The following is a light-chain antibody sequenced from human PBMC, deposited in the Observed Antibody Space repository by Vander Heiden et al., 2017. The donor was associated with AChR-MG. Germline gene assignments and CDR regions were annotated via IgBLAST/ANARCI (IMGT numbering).Light chain of an antibody. Sequence: SYELTQPPSVSVSPGQTASLPCSGDKLGDKYACWYQQKPGQSPVLVIYQDSKRPSGIPERFSGSNSGNTATLTISGTQAMDEADYYCQAWDSSTASFGGGTKLTVL. V-gene: IGLV3-1*01. CDR1: KLGDKY. J-gene: IGLJ3*02. CDR2: QDS. CDR3: QAWDSSTAS.